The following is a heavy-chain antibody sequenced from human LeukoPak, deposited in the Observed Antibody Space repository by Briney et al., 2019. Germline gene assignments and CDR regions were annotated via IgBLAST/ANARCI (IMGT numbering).Heavy chain of an antibody. CDR2: ISSSSSYI. CDR3: ARDRMAYNNWFDP. V-gene: IGHV3-21*01. CDR1: GFTFSSYS. D-gene: IGHD5-24*01. J-gene: IGHJ5*02. Sequence: GGSLRLSCAASGFTFSSYSMNWVRQAPGKGLEWVSSISSSSSYIYYADSVKGRFTISRDNAKNSLYLQMNSLRAEDTAVYYCARDRMAYNNWFDPWGQGTLVNVSS.